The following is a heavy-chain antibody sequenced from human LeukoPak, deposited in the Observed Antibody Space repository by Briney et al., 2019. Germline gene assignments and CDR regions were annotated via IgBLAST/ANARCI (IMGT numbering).Heavy chain of an antibody. CDR2: IYSGGST. Sequence: GGSLRLSCAASGFTVSSNYMSWVRQAPGKGLEWVSVIYSGGSTYYADSVKGRFTISRDNSKNTLYLQMNSLRAEDTAVYYCARALSPPGRNSGPTQLNYWGQGTLVTVSS. D-gene: IGHD3-10*01. CDR1: GFTVSSNY. CDR3: ARALSPPGRNSGPTQLNY. J-gene: IGHJ4*02. V-gene: IGHV3-66*01.